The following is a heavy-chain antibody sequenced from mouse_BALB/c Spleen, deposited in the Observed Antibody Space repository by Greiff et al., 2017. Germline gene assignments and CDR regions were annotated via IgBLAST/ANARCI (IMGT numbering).Heavy chain of an antibody. CDR3: AVLLPDY. D-gene: IGHD1-1*01. CDR1: GYTFTSYW. CDR2: IAPGSGST. V-gene: IGHV1S41*01. J-gene: IGHJ2*01. Sequence: DLVKPGASVKLSCKASGYTFTSYWINWIKQRPGQGLEWIGRIAPGSGSTYYNEMFKGKATLTVDTSSSTAYIQLSSLSSEDSAVYFCAVLLPDYWGQGTTLTVSS.